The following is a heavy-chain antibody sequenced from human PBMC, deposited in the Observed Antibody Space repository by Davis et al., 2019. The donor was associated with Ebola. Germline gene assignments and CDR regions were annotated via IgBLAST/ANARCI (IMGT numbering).Heavy chain of an antibody. CDR1: GFTFSSYW. Sequence: ESLKISCAASGFTFSSYWMSWVRQAPGKGLEWIGEIYHSGSTNYNPSLKSRVTISVDKSKNQFSLKLSSVTAADTAVYYCAREGSGAAFDIWGQGTMVTVSS. D-gene: IGHD3-10*01. J-gene: IGHJ3*02. CDR2: IYHSGST. CDR3: AREGSGAAFDI. V-gene: IGHV4/OR15-8*01.